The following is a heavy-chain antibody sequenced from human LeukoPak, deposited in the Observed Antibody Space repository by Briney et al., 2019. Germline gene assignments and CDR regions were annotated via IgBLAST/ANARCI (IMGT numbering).Heavy chain of an antibody. V-gene: IGHV3-23*01. CDR3: AKGSGTSRPYYLDY. CDR2: ISGNSIST. Sequence: GGSLRLSCAASGFTFSSYAMSWVRQAPGKGLEWVSVISGNSISTYYADSVKGRFTISRDNSKNTLYLQMNSLRAEDTAVYYCAKGSGTSRPYYLDYWGRGTLVTVSS. CDR1: GFTFSSYA. J-gene: IGHJ4*02. D-gene: IGHD6-25*01.